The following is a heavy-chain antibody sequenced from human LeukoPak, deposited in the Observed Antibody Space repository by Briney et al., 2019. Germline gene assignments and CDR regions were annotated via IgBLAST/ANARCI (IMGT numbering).Heavy chain of an antibody. CDR2: FDPEDGET. J-gene: IGHJ4*02. Sequence: ASVKVSCKVSGYTLTELSMHWVRQAPGKGLEWMGGFDPEDGETIYAQKFQGRVTMTEDTSTDTAYMELSSLRSEDTAVYYCATTFWSGYLLRMFDYWGQGTLVTVSS. CDR1: GYTLTELS. CDR3: ATTFWSGYLLRMFDY. V-gene: IGHV1-24*01. D-gene: IGHD3-3*01.